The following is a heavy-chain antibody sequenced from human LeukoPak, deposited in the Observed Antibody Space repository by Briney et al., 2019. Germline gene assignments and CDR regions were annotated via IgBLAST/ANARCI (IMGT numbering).Heavy chain of an antibody. V-gene: IGHV4-59*08. CDR3: AGFNYYDSSGYSYYYYGMDV. CDR2: IYYSGST. D-gene: IGHD3-22*01. J-gene: IGHJ6*02. Sequence: PSETLSLTCTVSGGSISSYYWSWIRQPPGKGLEWIGYIYYSGSTNYNPSLKSRVTISVDTSKNQFSLKLSSVTAADTAVYYCAGFNYYDSSGYSYYYYGMDVWGQGTTVTVSS. CDR1: GGSISSYY.